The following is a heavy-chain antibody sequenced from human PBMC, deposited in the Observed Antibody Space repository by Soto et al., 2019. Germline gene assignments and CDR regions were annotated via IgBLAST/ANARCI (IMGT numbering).Heavy chain of an antibody. V-gene: IGHV1-8*01. D-gene: IGHD3-3*01. J-gene: IGHJ5*02. CDR3: ARAYYDFWSGYYNWFDP. Sequence: ASVKVSCKASGYTFTSYDINWVRQATGQGLEWMGWMNPNSGNTGYAQKFQGRVTMTRNTSISTAYMELSGLRSEDTAVYYCARAYYDFWSGYYNWFDPWGQGTLVTVSS. CDR2: MNPNSGNT. CDR1: GYTFTSYD.